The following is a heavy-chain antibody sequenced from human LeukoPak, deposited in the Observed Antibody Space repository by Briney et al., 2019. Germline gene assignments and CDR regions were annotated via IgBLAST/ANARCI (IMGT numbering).Heavy chain of an antibody. J-gene: IGHJ4*02. CDR3: AKDMVRGVIITKPTLMYYFDY. CDR2: ISGSGGST. Sequence: PGGSLRLSCAASGFTFSSYAMSWVRQAPGEGLEWVSAISGSGGSTYYADSVKGRFTISRDNSKNTLYLQMNSLRAEDTAVYYCAKDMVRGVIITKPTLMYYFDYWGQGTLVTVSS. V-gene: IGHV3-23*01. CDR1: GFTFSSYA. D-gene: IGHD3-10*01.